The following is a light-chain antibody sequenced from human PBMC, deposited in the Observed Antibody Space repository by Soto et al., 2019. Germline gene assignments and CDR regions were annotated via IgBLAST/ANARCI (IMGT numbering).Light chain of an antibody. Sequence: QSVLIQPASVSGSPGQSITISCTGTSRDVGGSNYVSWYQHHPHRAPKLLIYEVNYRPSGVSSRFSGSKSGNKASLTISGLQAEDEADYYCISYISSNTPEVFGVGTKLTVL. CDR2: EVN. J-gene: IGLJ1*01. CDR3: ISYISSNTPEV. V-gene: IGLV2-14*01. CDR1: SRDVGGSNY.